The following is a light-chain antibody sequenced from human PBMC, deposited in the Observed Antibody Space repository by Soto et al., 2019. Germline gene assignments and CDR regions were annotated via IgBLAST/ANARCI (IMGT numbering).Light chain of an antibody. J-gene: IGLJ3*02. V-gene: IGLV1-51*02. CDR2: ENN. CDR1: SSNIGSDF. Sequence: QSVLTQPPSVSAAPGQKVTISCSGSSSNIGSDFVSWYQQLPGTAPQLLIYENNERPSGIPDRFSGSKSATSATLGITGLQTGDEADYYCAAWDTSLSGGVFGGGTKVTVL. CDR3: AAWDTSLSGGV.